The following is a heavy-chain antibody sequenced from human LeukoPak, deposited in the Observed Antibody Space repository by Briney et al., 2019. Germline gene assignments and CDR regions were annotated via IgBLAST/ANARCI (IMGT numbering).Heavy chain of an antibody. CDR3: ARYCSSTSCYPFP. J-gene: IGHJ5*02. CDR1: GYTFTSYD. V-gene: IGHV1-8*03. D-gene: IGHD2-2*01. CDR2: MNPNSGST. Sequence: AASVKVSCKASGYTFTSYDINWVRQATGQGLEWMGWMNPNSGSTGYAQKFQGRVTITRNTSISTAYMELSGLRSEDTAVYYCARYCSSTSCYPFPWGQGTLVTVSS.